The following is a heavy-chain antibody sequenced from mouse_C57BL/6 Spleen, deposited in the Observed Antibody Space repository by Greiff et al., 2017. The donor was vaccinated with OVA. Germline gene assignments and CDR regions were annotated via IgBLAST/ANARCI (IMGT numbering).Heavy chain of an antibody. CDR2: IDTSDSYT. CDR3: ASPYGNLCAY. Sequence: VQLQQPGAELVKPGASVKLSCKASGYTFTSYWMQWVKQRPGQGLEWIGEIDTSDSYTNYNQKFKGKATLTVDTSSSTAYMQLSSLTSEDSAVYYCASPYGNLCAYWGQGTLVTVSA. D-gene: IGHD2-1*01. CDR1: GYTFTSYW. J-gene: IGHJ3*01. V-gene: IGHV1-50*01.